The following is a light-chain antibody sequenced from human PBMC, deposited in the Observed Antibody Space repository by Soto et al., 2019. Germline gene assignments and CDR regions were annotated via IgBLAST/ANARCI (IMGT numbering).Light chain of an antibody. CDR2: GAS. V-gene: IGKV3-20*01. Sequence: EIVLTQSPGTLSLSPGERASLSCRASQSVTSTYLAWYQQKPGQAPRLLIYGASTRATGIPDRFSGSGSGKDFTLAISRLEPEDFAVYYCQLFDSSSYTFGQGTKLQIK. J-gene: IGKJ2*01. CDR3: QLFDSSSYT. CDR1: QSVTSTY.